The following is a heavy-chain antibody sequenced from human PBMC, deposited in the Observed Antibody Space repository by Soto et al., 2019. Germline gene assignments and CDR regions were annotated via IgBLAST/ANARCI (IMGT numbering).Heavy chain of an antibody. CDR2: IGTAGDT. Sequence: EVQLVESGGGLVQPGGSLRLSCAASGFTFSSYDMHWVRQATGKGLEWVSAIGTAGDTYYPGSVKGRFTISRENAKNSLYLQMNSLGAGDTAVYFCARVGGGGSVDYWGQGTLVTVSS. CDR1: GFTFSSYD. CDR3: ARVGGGGSVDY. D-gene: IGHD2-15*01. J-gene: IGHJ4*02. V-gene: IGHV3-13*04.